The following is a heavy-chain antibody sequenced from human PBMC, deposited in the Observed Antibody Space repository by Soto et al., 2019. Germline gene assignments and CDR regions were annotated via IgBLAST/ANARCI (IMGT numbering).Heavy chain of an antibody. Sequence: PGGSLRLSCAASGFTFSSYAMNWVRQAPGKGLEWVSGISGSGVSTYYADSVKGRFTISRDNSKNTLYLQMNSLRVEDTAVYYCATAVTLDDWGQGTLVTVSS. CDR3: ATAVTLDD. CDR1: GFTFSSYA. CDR2: ISGSGVST. V-gene: IGHV3-23*01. J-gene: IGHJ4*02. D-gene: IGHD4-17*01.